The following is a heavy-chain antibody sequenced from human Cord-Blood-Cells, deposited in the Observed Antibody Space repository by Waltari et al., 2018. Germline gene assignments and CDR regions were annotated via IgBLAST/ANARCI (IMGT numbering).Heavy chain of an antibody. Sequence: QVQLVQSGAEVKKPGSSVKVSCKASGGTFSSYAISWVRQAPGQGLGWMGRISPILGIANYAQKFQGRVTITADKSTSTAYMELSSLRSEDTAVYYCARGRQLERHFQHWGQGTLVTVSS. CDR1: GGTFSSYA. J-gene: IGHJ1*01. V-gene: IGHV1-69*09. CDR2: ISPILGIA. CDR3: ARGRQLERHFQH. D-gene: IGHD1-1*01.